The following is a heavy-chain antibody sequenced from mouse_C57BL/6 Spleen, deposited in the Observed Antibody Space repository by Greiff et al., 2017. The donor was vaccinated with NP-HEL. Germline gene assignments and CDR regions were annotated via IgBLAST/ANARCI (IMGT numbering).Heavy chain of an antibody. CDR1: GYTFTSYW. J-gene: IGHJ2*01. V-gene: IGHV1-72*01. CDR2: IDPNSGGT. CDR3: ARSGLPYFDY. Sequence: QVQLKQPGAELVKPGASVKLSCKASGYTFTSYWMHWVKQRPGRGLEWIGRIDPNSGGTKYNEKFKSKATLTVDKPSSTAYMQLSILTSEDSAVYYCARSGLPYFDYWGQGTTLTVSS. D-gene: IGHD3-2*02.